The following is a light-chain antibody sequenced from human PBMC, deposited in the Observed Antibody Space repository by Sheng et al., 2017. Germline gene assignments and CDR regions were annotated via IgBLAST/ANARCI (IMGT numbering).Light chain of an antibody. CDR1: SGSIASNY. CDR3: QCYDDTNQV. CDR2: EDN. Sequence: NFMLTQPHSVSESPGKTVTISCTRSSGSIASNYVQWYQQRPGSAPTTVIYEDNQRPSGVPGRFSGSIDSSSNSASLTIAGLKTEDEADYFCQCYDDTNQVFGGGTKLTVL. V-gene: IGLV6-57*03. J-gene: IGLJ3*02.